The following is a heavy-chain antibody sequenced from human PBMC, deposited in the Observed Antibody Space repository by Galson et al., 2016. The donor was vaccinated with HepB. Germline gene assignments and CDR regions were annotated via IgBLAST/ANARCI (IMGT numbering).Heavy chain of an antibody. CDR3: ARQAPLRGVVVPAAMSPPPYWYFDL. Sequence: SETLSLTCTVSGGSISSYYWSWIRQPPGKGLEWIGYIYYSGSTNYNPSLKSRVTISVDTSKNQFSLNLSSVTAADTAVYYCARQAPLRGVVVPAAMSPPPYWYFDLWGRGTLVTVSS. D-gene: IGHD2-2*01. CDR2: IYYSGST. CDR1: GGSISSYY. J-gene: IGHJ2*01. V-gene: IGHV4-59*08.